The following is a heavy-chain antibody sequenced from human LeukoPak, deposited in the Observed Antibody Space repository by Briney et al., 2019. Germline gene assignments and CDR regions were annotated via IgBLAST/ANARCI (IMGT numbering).Heavy chain of an antibody. Sequence: SETLSLTCTVSGGSISSYYWSWIRQPPGKGLEWIGYIYYSGSTNYNPSLKSRVTISVDTSKNQFSLKLSSVTAADTAVYYCARVNTVTRGVDYWGQGTLVTVSS. CDR2: IYYSGST. CDR1: GGSISSYY. J-gene: IGHJ4*02. CDR3: ARVNTVTRGVDY. V-gene: IGHV4-59*08. D-gene: IGHD4-17*01.